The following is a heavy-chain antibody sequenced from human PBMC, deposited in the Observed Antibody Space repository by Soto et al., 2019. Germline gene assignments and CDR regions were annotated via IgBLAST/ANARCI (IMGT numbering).Heavy chain of an antibody. CDR1: GGSISSGGYY. D-gene: IGHD6-13*01. Sequence: PPETLSLTCTVSGGSISSGGYYWSWIRQHPGKGLEWIGYIYYSGSTYYNPSLKSRVTISVDTSKNQFSLKLSSVTAADTAVYYCARVRAQGDEQLGLDYWGQGTLVTVSS. CDR3: ARVRAQGDEQLGLDY. V-gene: IGHV4-31*03. J-gene: IGHJ4*02. CDR2: IYYSGST.